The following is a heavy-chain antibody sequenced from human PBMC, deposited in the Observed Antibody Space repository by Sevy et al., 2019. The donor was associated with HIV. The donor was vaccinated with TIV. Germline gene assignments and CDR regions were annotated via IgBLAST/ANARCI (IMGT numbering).Heavy chain of an antibody. CDR3: ATTKDYYDSSGSPFDY. V-gene: IGHV1-24*01. D-gene: IGHD3-22*01. J-gene: IGHJ4*02. CDR1: GYTLTQLS. Sequence: ASVKVSGKVSGYTLTQLSMHWVRQAPGKGLEWMGRFDPEDGETLYAQNYQGRVTMTEDTSTDTAYMALSSLRSEDTAIYYCATTKDYYDSSGSPFDYWGQGTLVTVSS. CDR2: FDPEDGET.